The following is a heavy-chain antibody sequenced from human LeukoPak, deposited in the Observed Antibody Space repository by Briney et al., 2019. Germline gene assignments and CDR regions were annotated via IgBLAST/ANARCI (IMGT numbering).Heavy chain of an antibody. CDR3: ATWTEGQQLVGGFDY. CDR1: GYTVAELS. Sequence: ASVKVSCKVSGYTVAELSMHWVRQAPGKGLEWMGGFDPEDGETIYAQKFQGRVTMTEDTSTDTAYMELSSLRSEDTAVYYCATWTEGQQLVGGFDYWGQGTLVTVSS. CDR2: FDPEDGET. D-gene: IGHD6-13*01. J-gene: IGHJ4*02. V-gene: IGHV1-24*01.